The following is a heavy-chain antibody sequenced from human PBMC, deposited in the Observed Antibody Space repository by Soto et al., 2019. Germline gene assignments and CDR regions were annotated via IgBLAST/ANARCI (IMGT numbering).Heavy chain of an antibody. Sequence: PGGSLRLSCAASGFTFSSYAMHWVRQAPGKGLEWVAVISYDGSNKYYADSVKGRFTISRDNSKNTLYLQMNSLRAEDTAVYYCASVSGVVVVPASGSWFDPWGQGTLVTVSS. D-gene: IGHD2-2*01. CDR2: ISYDGSNK. J-gene: IGHJ5*02. CDR3: ASVSGVVVVPASGSWFDP. V-gene: IGHV3-30-3*01. CDR1: GFTFSSYA.